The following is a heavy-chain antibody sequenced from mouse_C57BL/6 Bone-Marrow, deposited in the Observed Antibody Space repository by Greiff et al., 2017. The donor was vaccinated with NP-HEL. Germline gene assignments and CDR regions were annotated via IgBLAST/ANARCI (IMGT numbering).Heavy chain of an antibody. CDR3: AIFYAMDY. CDR1: GYAFSSYW. V-gene: IGHV1-80*01. Sequence: VKLMESGAELVKPGASVKISCKASGYAFSSYWMNWVKQRPGKGLEWIGQIYPGDGDTNYNGKFKGKATLTADKSSSTAYMQLSSLTSEDSAVYFRAIFYAMDYWGKGTSVTVSS. CDR2: IYPGDGDT. J-gene: IGHJ4*01.